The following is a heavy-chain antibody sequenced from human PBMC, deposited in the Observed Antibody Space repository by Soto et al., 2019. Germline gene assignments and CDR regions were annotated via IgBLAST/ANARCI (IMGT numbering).Heavy chain of an antibody. CDR2: ISAYNGNT. Sequence: GASVKVSCKASGYTFTSYSISWVRQAPGQGLEWMGWISAYNGNTNYAQKLQGRVTMTTDTSTSTAYMELRSLRSDDTAVYYCARVLGSSGYRKKDAFDIWGQGTMVTVSS. CDR1: GYTFTSYS. CDR3: ARVLGSSGYRKKDAFDI. J-gene: IGHJ3*02. V-gene: IGHV1-18*04. D-gene: IGHD3-22*01.